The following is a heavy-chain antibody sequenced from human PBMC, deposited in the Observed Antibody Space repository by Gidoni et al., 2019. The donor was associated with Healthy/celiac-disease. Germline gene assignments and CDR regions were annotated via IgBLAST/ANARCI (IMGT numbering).Heavy chain of an antibody. D-gene: IGHD2-21*01. J-gene: IGHJ5*02. CDR2: IYYSGST. V-gene: IGHV4-61*01. Sequence: QVQLQESGPGLVKPSETLSLTCTVSGGSLSSGSYYWSWIRQPPGKGLEWIGYIYYSGSTNYNPSLKSRATISVDTSKNQFSLKLSSVTAADTAVYYCARDLGPYCGGDCYFGWFDPWGQGTLVTVSS. CDR1: GGSLSSGSYY. CDR3: ARDLGPYCGGDCYFGWFDP.